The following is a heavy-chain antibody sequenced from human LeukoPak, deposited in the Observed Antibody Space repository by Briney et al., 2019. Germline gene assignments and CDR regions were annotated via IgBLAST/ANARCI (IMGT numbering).Heavy chain of an antibody. V-gene: IGHV1-69*06. CDR1: GGTFSSYA. D-gene: IGHD3-3*01. CDR2: IIPIFGTA. CDR3: ARGPSYYDFWSGADYYYYMDV. J-gene: IGHJ6*03. Sequence: ASVKVSCKASGGTFSSYAISWVRQAPGQGLEWMGGIIPIFGTANYAQKFQGRVTITADKSTSTAYMELSSLRSEDTAVYYCARGPSYYDFWSGADYYYYMDVWGKGTTVTVSS.